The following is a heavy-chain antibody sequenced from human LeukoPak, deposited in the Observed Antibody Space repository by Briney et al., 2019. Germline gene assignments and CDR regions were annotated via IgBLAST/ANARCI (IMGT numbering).Heavy chain of an antibody. CDR3: ARDVGGNLGDAFDI. D-gene: IGHD4-23*01. CDR2: INSDGSSA. CDR1: GFTFSNYW. J-gene: IGHJ3*02. Sequence: GGSLRLSCAASGFTFSNYWMHWVRQAPGKGLVWVSRINSDGSSATYADSVKGRFTISGDNAKNTLYVQMNSLRAEDTAVYYCARDVGGNLGDAFDIWGQGTMVTVSS. V-gene: IGHV3-74*03.